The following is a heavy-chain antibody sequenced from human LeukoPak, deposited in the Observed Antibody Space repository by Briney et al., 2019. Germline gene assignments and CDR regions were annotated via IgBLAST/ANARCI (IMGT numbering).Heavy chain of an antibody. Sequence: ASVKVSCKASGSTFTSYYMHWVRQAPGQGLEWMGIINPSGGSTSYAQKFQGRVTMTRDMSTSTVYMELSSLRSEDTAEYYCARGSSVGAPMNYWGQGTLVTVSS. CDR2: INPSGGST. J-gene: IGHJ4*02. CDR3: ARGSSVGAPMNY. CDR1: GSTFTSYY. V-gene: IGHV1-46*01. D-gene: IGHD1-26*01.